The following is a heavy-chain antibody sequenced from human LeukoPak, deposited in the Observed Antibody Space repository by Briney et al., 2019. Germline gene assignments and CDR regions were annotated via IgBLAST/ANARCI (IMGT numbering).Heavy chain of an antibody. D-gene: IGHD1-7*01. V-gene: IGHV3-23*01. CDR1: GLIFSNFG. CDR3: ARKGLGGELGGFDS. Sequence: TGGSLRLSCAASGLIFSNFGMSWVRQAPGKGLEWVSAISGSGGSTYYADSVKGRFTISRDNAKNSLYLQMNSLRVEDTALYHCARKGLGGELGGFDSWGQGTLVTVSS. J-gene: IGHJ4*02. CDR2: ISGSGGST.